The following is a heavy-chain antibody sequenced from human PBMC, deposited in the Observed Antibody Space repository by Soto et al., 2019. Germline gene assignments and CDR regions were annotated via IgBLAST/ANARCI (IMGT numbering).Heavy chain of an antibody. Sequence: GASVKVSCTDSGYIFNSFGISWVRQAPGQGLEWMGWISAYTGNTKYAQNFQGRVTMTTDTSTSTAYMELRSLRSDDTAVYYCARRWTTGEIDYWGQGTLVTVSS. D-gene: IGHD4-17*01. V-gene: IGHV1-18*01. CDR3: ARRWTTGEIDY. CDR2: ISAYTGNT. CDR1: GYIFNSFG. J-gene: IGHJ4*02.